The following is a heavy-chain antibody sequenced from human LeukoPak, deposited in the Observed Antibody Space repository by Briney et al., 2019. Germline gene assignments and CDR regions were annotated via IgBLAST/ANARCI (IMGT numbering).Heavy chain of an antibody. CDR2: IYYSGTT. D-gene: IGHD3-16*02. J-gene: IGHJ5*02. CDR3: ARVYMITFGGVIVRKKYNWFDP. CDR1: GGSISSYY. V-gene: IGHV4-59*12. Sequence: SETLSLTCTVSGGSISSYYWSWIRQPPGKGLEWIGYIYYSGTTNYNPSLKSRVTISVDTSKNQFSLKLSSVTAADTAVYYCARVYMITFGGVIVRKKYNWFDPWGQGTLVTVSS.